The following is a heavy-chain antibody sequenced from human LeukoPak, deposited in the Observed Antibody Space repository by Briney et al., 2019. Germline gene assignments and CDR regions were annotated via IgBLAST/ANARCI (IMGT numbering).Heavy chain of an antibody. CDR2: INPNSGGT. V-gene: IGHV1-2*02. CDR3: ARPGGDYGEGMDV. D-gene: IGHD4-17*01. CDR1: GYTFTGYY. J-gene: IGHJ6*02. Sequence: VASVKVSCTASGYTFTGYYMHWVRQAPGQGLEWMGWINPNSGGTNYAQKFQGRVTMTRDTSISTAYMELSRLRSDDTAVYYCARPGGDYGEGMDVWGQGTTVTVSS.